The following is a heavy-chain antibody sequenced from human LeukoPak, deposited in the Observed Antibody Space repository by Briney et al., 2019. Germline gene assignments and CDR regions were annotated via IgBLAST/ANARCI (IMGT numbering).Heavy chain of an antibody. V-gene: IGHV3-48*01. CDR3: ARGITIFGGSDY. CDR2: ISSSSTI. D-gene: IGHD3-3*01. Sequence: GGSLRLSCAASGFTFSSYSMNWVRQAPGKGLEWASYISSSSTIYYADSVKGRFTISRDNAKNSLYLQMNSLRAEDTAVYYCARGITIFGGSDYWGQGTLVTVSS. CDR1: GFTFSSYS. J-gene: IGHJ4*02.